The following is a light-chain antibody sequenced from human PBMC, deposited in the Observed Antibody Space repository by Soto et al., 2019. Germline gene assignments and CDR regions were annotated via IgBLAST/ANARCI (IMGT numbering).Light chain of an antibody. CDR3: QKSYRYS. CDR1: QSISSW. J-gene: IGKJ4*01. Sequence: DIQMTQSPSTLSASIGDRVTITCRASQSISSWLAWYQQKPGKAPKLLIYAASSWESGFPSRFSGSGSGTEFTLTIIHPQAYDFSTYYYQKSYRYSFGGGTKVDIK. CDR2: AAS. V-gene: IGKV1-5*01.